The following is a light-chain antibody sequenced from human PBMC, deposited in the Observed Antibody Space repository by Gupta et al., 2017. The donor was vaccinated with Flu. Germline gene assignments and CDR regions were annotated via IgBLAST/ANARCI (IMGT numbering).Light chain of an antibody. J-gene: IGKJ2*01. V-gene: IGKV1D-12*01. CDR1: QDIGDW. CDR3: QQANTSPQT. Sequence: PSSVSASVGDRVTISCRASQDIGDWVAWYQQKPGKAPKLLISGASTLLSGVPSRFSGSGVGTDFTLTISSLQPEDFATYYCQQANTSPQTFGQGTTLEIK. CDR2: GAS.